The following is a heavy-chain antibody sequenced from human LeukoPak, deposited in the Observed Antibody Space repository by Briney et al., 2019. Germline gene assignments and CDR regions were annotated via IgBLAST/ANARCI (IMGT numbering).Heavy chain of an antibody. CDR1: GGTFSSYA. CDR3: ARDQIVVVPAATLDYYYYGMDV. D-gene: IGHD2-2*01. V-gene: IGHV1-69*04. J-gene: IGHJ6*02. CDR2: IIPILGMA. Sequence: SVKVSCKASGGTFSSYAISWVRQAPGQGLEWMGRIIPILGMANYAQKFQGRVTITADKSTSTAYMELSSLRSEDTAVYYCARDQIVVVPAATLDYYYYGMDVWGQGTTVTVSS.